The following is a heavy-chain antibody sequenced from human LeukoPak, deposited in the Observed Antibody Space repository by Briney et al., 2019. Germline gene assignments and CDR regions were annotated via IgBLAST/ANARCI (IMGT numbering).Heavy chain of an antibody. CDR3: AKDVALGYCSGGSCYSSAFDI. D-gene: IGHD2-15*01. J-gene: IGHJ3*02. CDR1: GFTFSSHA. CDR2: ISGSGGST. Sequence: PGGSLRLSCAASGFTFSSHAMSWVRQAPGKGLEWVSAISGSGGSTYYADSVKGRFTISRDNSKNTLYLQMNSLRAEDTAVYYCAKDVALGYCSGGSCYSSAFDIWGQGTMVTVSS. V-gene: IGHV3-23*01.